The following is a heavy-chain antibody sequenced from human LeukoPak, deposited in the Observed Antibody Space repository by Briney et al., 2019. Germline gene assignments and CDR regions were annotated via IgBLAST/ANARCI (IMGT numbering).Heavy chain of an antibody. CDR3: ARFGYSGWNLEY. D-gene: IGHD5-12*01. CDR2: INQGGSVK. J-gene: IGHJ4*02. CDR1: GFSFRDFW. Sequence: GGSLRLSCVASGFSFRDFWVTWVRQAPGKGLEWVANINQGGSVKYYVDSVKGRFTISRDDAKSSLYVQMNSLRDEDTAVYYCARFGYSGWNLEYWGQGTLVTVSS. V-gene: IGHV3-7*01.